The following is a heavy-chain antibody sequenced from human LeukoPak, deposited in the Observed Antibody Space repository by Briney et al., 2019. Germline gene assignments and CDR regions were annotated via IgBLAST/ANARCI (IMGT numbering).Heavy chain of an antibody. CDR3: AKDLVGYSYGYPYFDY. CDR1: GFTFSSYA. J-gene: IGHJ4*02. V-gene: IGHV3-23*01. D-gene: IGHD5-18*01. CDR2: ISGSGGST. Sequence: PGGSLRLSCAASGFTFSSYAMSWVRQAPGKGLEWVSAISGSGGSTYYADSVKGRFIISRDNSKNTLYLQMNSLRAEDTAVYYCAKDLVGYSYGYPYFDYWGQGTLVTVSS.